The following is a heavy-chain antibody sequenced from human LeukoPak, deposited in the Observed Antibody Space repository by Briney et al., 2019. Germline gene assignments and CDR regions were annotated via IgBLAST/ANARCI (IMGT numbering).Heavy chain of an antibody. Sequence: SQTLSLTCAISGDSVSSNSVAWNWIRQSPSRGLEWLGRTYYRSKWYNDYAISVKSRITIKPDTSKNQISLQLNSVTPEDTGVYYCARDLELMELPLGITWYYFDYWGQGTLVTVSS. CDR3: ARDLELMELPLGITWYYFDY. CDR2: TYYRSKWYN. J-gene: IGHJ4*02. D-gene: IGHD1-7*01. V-gene: IGHV6-1*01. CDR1: GDSVSSNSVA.